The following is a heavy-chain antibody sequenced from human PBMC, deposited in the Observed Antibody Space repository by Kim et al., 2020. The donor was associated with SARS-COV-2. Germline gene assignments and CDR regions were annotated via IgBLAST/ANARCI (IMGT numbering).Heavy chain of an antibody. CDR3: ARDSKKYDDFYFDY. D-gene: IGHD1-1*01. Sequence: YADAWRGRLPFSRDNSKNTLYLQIDNLRAEETAVYYCARDSKKYDDFYFDYWGQGTLVTVSS. J-gene: IGHJ4*02. V-gene: IGHV3-33*01.